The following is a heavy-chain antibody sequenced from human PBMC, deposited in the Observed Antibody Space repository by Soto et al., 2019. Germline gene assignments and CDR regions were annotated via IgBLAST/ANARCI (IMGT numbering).Heavy chain of an antibody. CDR3: AISQYGSSLTGY. CDR1: GITFSGNW. CDR2: ISNDASSI. Sequence: GGSLRLSCAASGITFSGNWLHWVRQVPGKGLVWVSRISNDASSIGYADSVKGRFTISRDNGKNTLSLQMNSLSAEDTAVYYCAISQYGSSLTGYWGQGTLVNVS. J-gene: IGHJ4*02. V-gene: IGHV3-74*01. D-gene: IGHD3-10*01.